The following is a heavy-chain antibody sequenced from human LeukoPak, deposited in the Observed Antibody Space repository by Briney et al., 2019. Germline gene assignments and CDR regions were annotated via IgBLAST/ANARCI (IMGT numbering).Heavy chain of an antibody. CDR3: ARGSYQFDY. CDR1: GFTLGDYA. CDR2: IRTKASGGAI. D-gene: IGHD3-10*01. Sequence: GGSWRFSGPSSGFTLGDYAMSGFGRAPGRGRGWVSFIRTKASGGAIDYAASVKGRFVISRDDSNSIVYLQMSSLKTEDTAVYYCARGSYQFDYWGQGTLVTVSS. V-gene: IGHV3-49*03. J-gene: IGHJ4*02.